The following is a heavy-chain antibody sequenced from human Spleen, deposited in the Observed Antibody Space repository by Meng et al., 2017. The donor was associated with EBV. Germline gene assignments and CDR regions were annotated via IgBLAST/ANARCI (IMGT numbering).Heavy chain of an antibody. CDR1: GGSISRGSYY. J-gene: IGHJ1*01. V-gene: IGHV4-39*02. CDR2: IYYTGST. D-gene: IGHD7-27*01. Sequence: QLQLQCSGPRLVKPSETLSLICTVSGGSISRGSYYWGWIRQPPGKGLEWIGNIYYTGSTFYNPSLKSRVTISVDTSKNHFSLKLSSVTAADTAVYYCARTPLYNWGAWGQGTLVTVSS. CDR3: ARTPLYNWGA.